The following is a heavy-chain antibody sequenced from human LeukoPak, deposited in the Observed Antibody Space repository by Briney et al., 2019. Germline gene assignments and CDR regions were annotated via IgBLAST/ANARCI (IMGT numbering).Heavy chain of an antibody. J-gene: IGHJ4*02. V-gene: IGHV4-59*08. CDR2: IYYSGST. CDR1: NGSITPYF. CDR3: ARRQTDCDY. Sequence: SETLSLTCTVSNGSITPYFWSWIRQPPGKGLEWIGYIYYSGSTKYNPSLKSRVTISLDTSKKQFSLKLSSVTAADTVLYYCARRQTDCDYWGQGTLITVSS.